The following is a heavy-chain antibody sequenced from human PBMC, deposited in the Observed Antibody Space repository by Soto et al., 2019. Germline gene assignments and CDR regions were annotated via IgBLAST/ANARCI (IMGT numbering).Heavy chain of an antibody. D-gene: IGHD3-3*01. CDR1: GGSISSYY. CDR2: IYYSGST. Sequence: SETLPLTCTVSGGSISSYYWSWIRQPPGKGLEWIGYIYYSGSTNYNPSLKSRVTISVDTSKNQFSLKLSSVTAADTAVYYCARVKYYDFWSGYRIDYWGQGTLVTVSS. V-gene: IGHV4-59*01. CDR3: ARVKYYDFWSGYRIDY. J-gene: IGHJ4*02.